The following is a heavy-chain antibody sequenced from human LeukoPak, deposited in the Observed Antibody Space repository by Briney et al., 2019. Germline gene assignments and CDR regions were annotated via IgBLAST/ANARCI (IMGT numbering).Heavy chain of an antibody. CDR1: GFTLSSYW. D-gene: IGHD3-16*02. CDR2: IKQDGSEK. V-gene: IGHV3-7*03. CDR3: ARGGRSYYDYVWGSYRNWYFDL. Sequence: GGSLRLSCADSGFTLSSYWMSWVRQAPGKGLEWVANIKQDGSEKYHVDSVKGRFTISRDNAKNSLYLQMNSLRAEDTAVHYCARGGRSYYDYVWGSYRNWYFDLWGRGTLVTVSS. J-gene: IGHJ2*01.